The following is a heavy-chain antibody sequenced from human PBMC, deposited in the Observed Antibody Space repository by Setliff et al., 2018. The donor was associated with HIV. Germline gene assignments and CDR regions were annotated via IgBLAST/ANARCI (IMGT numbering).Heavy chain of an antibody. V-gene: IGHV1-18*01. D-gene: IGHD3-3*01. J-gene: IGHJ4*02. CDR2: ISAYNGNT. CDR3: ARVADRNYDFWSAYEY. Sequence: ASVKVSCKASGYTFTSYGISWVRQAPGQGLEWMGWISAYNGNTHYAQRLQGRVTMTTDTSTRTAYMELRSLRSDDTAVYYCARVADRNYDFWSAYEYWGQGTLVTVSS. CDR1: GYTFTSYG.